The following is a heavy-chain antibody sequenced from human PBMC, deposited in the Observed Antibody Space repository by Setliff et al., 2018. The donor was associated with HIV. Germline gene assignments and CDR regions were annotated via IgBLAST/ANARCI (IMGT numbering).Heavy chain of an antibody. CDR1: GGTFGIYG. Sequence: VKVSCKASGGTFGIYGISWVRQAPGQGLEWMGGTIPMFGTANYAQKFQGRVTITTDESTNTGYMELSSLRSEDTAVYYCARESACSSTSCPKVLDYWGQGTLVTVS. CDR3: ARESACSSTSCPKVLDY. CDR2: TIPMFGTA. V-gene: IGHV1-69*05. J-gene: IGHJ4*02. D-gene: IGHD2-2*01.